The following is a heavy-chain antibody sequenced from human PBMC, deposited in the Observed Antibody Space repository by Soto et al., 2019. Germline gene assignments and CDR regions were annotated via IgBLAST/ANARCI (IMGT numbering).Heavy chain of an antibody. CDR3: ATHFYAFWSGSHSLDYYYYGMDV. CDR2: IYYSGST. CDR1: GGSISSSSYY. J-gene: IGHJ6*02. D-gene: IGHD3-3*01. V-gene: IGHV4-39*01. Sequence: SETLSLTCTVSGGSISSSSYYWGWIRQPPGKVLEWIGSIYYSGSTYYNPSLKSRVTISVDTSKNQFSLKLSSVTAADTAVYYCATHFYAFWSGSHSLDYYYYGMDVWGQGTTVT.